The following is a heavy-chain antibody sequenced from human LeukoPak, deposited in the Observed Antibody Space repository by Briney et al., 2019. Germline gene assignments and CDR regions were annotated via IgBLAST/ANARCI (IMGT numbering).Heavy chain of an antibody. D-gene: IGHD1-26*01. CDR3: ARDHSGSYQRAFDI. V-gene: IGHV3-66*02. J-gene: IGHJ3*02. CDR2: IYGGGST. CDR1: AFTVSSNY. Sequence: GGSLRLSCAVSAFTVSSNYVSWVRQAPGKGLEWVSVIYGGGSTNYADSVKGRFTISRDNSKNTLYLQMNSLRAEDTAVYYCARDHSGSYQRAFDIWGQGTMATVSS.